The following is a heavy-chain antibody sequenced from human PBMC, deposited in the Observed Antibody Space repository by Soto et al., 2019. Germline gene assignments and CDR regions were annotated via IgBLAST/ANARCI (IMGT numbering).Heavy chain of an antibody. CDR1: GGSVSSGSYY. CDR3: ARARTTATAFDY. Sequence: PSETLSLTCTVSGGSVSSGSYYWSWIRQPPGKGLEWIGYIYYSGSTNYNPSLKSRVTISVDTSKNQFSLKLSSVTAADTAVYYCARARTTATAFDYWGQGTLVTVSS. D-gene: IGHD4-17*01. V-gene: IGHV4-61*01. J-gene: IGHJ4*02. CDR2: IYYSGST.